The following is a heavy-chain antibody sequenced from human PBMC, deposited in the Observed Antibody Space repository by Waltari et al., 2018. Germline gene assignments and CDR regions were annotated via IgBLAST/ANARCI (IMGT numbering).Heavy chain of an antibody. D-gene: IGHD6-25*01. CDR2: IAYSGGA. V-gene: IGHV4-59*11. Sequence: QVQLQESGPRQIKSSETLSLTCSVSGDSITSHYWTWIRQAPGKGLEWIAYIAYSGGAKYNPSLKSRVNVFLDMSKNEVSLKMTSLAAADTAVYYCAAASFEDSTIKYWGQGTQVTVSS. CDR3: AAASFEDSTIKY. J-gene: IGHJ4*02. CDR1: GDSITSHY.